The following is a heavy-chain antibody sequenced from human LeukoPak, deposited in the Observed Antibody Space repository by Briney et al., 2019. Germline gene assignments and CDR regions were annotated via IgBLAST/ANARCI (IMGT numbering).Heavy chain of an antibody. V-gene: IGHV3-53*01. CDR1: GFTVTSNY. CDR3: ASSFYYYYYYGMDV. CDR2: IYSGGST. J-gene: IGHJ6*02. Sequence: GGSLRLSCAASGFTVTSNYMSWVRQAPGKGLEWVSVIYSGGSTYYADSVKGRFTISRDNSKNTLYLQMNSLRAEDTAVYYCASSFYYYYYYGMDVWGQETTVTVSS.